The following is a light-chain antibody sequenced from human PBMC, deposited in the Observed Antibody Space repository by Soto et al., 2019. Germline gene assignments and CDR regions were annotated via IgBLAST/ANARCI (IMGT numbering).Light chain of an antibody. CDR2: KAS. CDR1: QTISSW. J-gene: IGKJ1*01. V-gene: IGKV1-5*03. Sequence: DIQITQSPSTLSGSVGDRVTITCRASQTISSWSAWYQQKPGKAPKLLIYKASTLKSGVPSRSSGSGSGTEFTLTISSLQPDDFATYYCQHYNSYSEAFGQGTK. CDR3: QHYNSYSEA.